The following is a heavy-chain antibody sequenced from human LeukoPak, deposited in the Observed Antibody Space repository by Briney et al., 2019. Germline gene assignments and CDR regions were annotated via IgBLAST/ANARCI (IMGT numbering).Heavy chain of an antibody. CDR2: ISAYNGNT. V-gene: IGHV1-18*01. J-gene: IGHJ5*02. D-gene: IGHD3-10*01. Sequence: ASVKVSCKASGGTFSSYAISWVRQAPGQGLEWMGWISAYNGNTNYAQKLQGRVTMTTDTSTSTAYMELRSLRSDDTAVYYCAREAVPAMVRGVIIGSIWFDPWGQGTLVTVSS. CDR1: GGTFSSYA. CDR3: AREAVPAMVRGVIIGSIWFDP.